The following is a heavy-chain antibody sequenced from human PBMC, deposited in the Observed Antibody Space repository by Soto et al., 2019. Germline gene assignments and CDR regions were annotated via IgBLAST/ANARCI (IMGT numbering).Heavy chain of an antibody. D-gene: IGHD4-17*01. CDR3: AKESTVTTYLYSYYYGLDD. CDR2: ISGRGGST. CDR1: GFPFSNYA. V-gene: IGHV3-23*01. J-gene: IGHJ6*02. Sequence: GGSLRLSCTASGFPFSNYAMSWVRQAPDKGLEWVSAISGRGGSTYYADSVKGLFTISREDSKNMLSLQMNSLRSEDTALYYCAKESTVTTYLYSYYYGLDDWGQGTTVTVSS.